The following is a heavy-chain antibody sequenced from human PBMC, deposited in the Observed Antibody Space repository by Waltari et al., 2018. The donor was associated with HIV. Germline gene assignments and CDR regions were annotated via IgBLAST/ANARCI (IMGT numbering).Heavy chain of an antibody. V-gene: IGHV3-15*01. CDR2: IRSKPDGGTT. J-gene: IGHJ6*02. CDR3: TTDRFGVAVAGNPSLYYYGMDV. CDR1: GFTFSNAW. Sequence: EVQLVESGGGLVKPGGSLRLSCAASGFTFSNAWMSWVRQATGKGLEWVGRIRSKPDGGTTDCVAPVKGRFTISRDDSKNTLFLQMNSLKSEDTAVYYCTTDRFGVAVAGNPSLYYYGMDVWGQGTTVTVSS. D-gene: IGHD6-19*01.